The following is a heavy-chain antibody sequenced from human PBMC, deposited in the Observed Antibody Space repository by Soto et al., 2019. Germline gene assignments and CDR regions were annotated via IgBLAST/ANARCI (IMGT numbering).Heavy chain of an antibody. CDR3: ARDLAKDGDYFEFDY. J-gene: IGHJ4*02. Sequence: QVQLVQSGAEVKKPGASVKVSCKASGYTFTSYGISWVRQAPGQGLEWMGWISAYNGNTNYAQKLQGRVTMTTDTSTSTAYMEPRSLRSDDTAVYYCARDLAKDGDYFEFDYWGQGTLVTVSS. V-gene: IGHV1-18*01. D-gene: IGHD4-17*01. CDR1: GYTFTSYG. CDR2: ISAYNGNT.